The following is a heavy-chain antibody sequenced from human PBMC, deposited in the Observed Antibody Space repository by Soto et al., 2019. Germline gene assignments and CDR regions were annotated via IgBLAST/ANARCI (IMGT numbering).Heavy chain of an antibody. CDR1: GFSFSNYA. J-gene: IGHJ4*02. V-gene: IGHV3-30-3*01. CDR3: ARAAKGRITMVRGAFKLDLYYLDS. CDR2: ISYDGANK. Sequence: QVQLVESGGGVVQPGRSLRLSCAASGFSFSNYAMHWVRQAPGKGLEWVTVISYDGANKYYADSVKGRFTISRDNSKNTLSLQMDSLRTEETAGYYCARAAKGRITMVRGAFKLDLYYLDSWGQGTLVTVSS. D-gene: IGHD3-10*01.